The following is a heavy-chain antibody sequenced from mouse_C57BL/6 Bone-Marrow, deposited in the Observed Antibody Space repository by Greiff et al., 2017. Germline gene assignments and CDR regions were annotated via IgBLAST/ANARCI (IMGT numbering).Heavy chain of an antibody. CDR1: GYTFTSYW. CDR2: IYPGSGST. D-gene: IGHD1-1*01. Sequence: QVQLQQPGAELVKPGASVKMSCKASGYTFTSYWITWVKQRPGQGLEWIGAIYPGSGSTNYNEKFKSKATLTVDTSSSTAYMQLSSLTSEDSAVYYCSGRNYYGSSRPFDYWGQGTTLTVSS. CDR3: SGRNYYGSSRPFDY. V-gene: IGHV1-55*01. J-gene: IGHJ2*01.